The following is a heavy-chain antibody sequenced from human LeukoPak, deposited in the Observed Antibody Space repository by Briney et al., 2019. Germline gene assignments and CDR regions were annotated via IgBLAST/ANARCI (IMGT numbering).Heavy chain of an antibody. CDR1: GFTFDDYA. D-gene: IGHD3-10*02. J-gene: IGHJ6*04. V-gene: IGHV3-23*01. CDR2: ISGSGGST. CDR3: AELGITMIGGV. Sequence: GGSLRLSCAASGFTFDDYAMSWVRQAPGKGLEWVSAISGSGGSTYYADSVKGRFTISRDNAKNSLYLQMNSLRAEDTAVYYCAELGITMIGGVWGKGTTVTISS.